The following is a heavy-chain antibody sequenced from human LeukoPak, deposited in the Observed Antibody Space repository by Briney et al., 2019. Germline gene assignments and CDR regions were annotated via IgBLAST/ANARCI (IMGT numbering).Heavy chain of an antibody. CDR3: AKDKLVAAFPGTWFDP. CDR1: TFTFSYYA. D-gene: IGHD2-15*01. CDR2: ISGSGGST. V-gene: IGHV3-23*01. J-gene: IGHJ5*02. Sequence: PGGYLTLYASAYTFTFSYYAMIRLPQAPGLGREWVFDISGSGGSTAYAESVKGRFTISRENSKNTLYLQMISLRGEDTAAYYCAKDKLVAAFPGTWFDPWGQGTLVTVSS.